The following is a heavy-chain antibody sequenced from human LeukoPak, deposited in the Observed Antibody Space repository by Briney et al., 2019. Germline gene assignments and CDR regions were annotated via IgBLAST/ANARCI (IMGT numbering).Heavy chain of an antibody. CDR1: GFTVSSYS. Sequence: GGSLCLSCAPSGFTVSSYSMNWVRQAPGKGLEWASNISSGSSTINYADSVKGRFTISRDNAQNSLYLQMNSLRDEDTAVYYCARDLEKVRGLTHSGLDVSGQESTVTVSS. CDR3: ARDLEKVRGLTHSGLDV. J-gene: IGHJ6*02. V-gene: IGHV3-48*02. D-gene: IGHD3-10*01. CDR2: ISSGSSTI.